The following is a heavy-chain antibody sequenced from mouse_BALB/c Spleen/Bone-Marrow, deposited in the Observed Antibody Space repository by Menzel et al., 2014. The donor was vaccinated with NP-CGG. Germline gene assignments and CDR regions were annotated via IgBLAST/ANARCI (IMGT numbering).Heavy chain of an antibody. CDR2: ISSGGIYT. D-gene: IGHD4-1*01. V-gene: IGHV5-6*01. CDR1: GFTFSSYG. Sequence: EVHLVESGGDLVKPGGSLKLSCAASGFTFSSYGMSWVRQTPDKGLEWVATISSGGIYTYYPDSVKGRFTISRDNAKNTLYLQMSSLKSEDTAMYYCTRRTGTDYYTMDYRGQGTSVSVSS. CDR3: TRRTGTDYYTMDY. J-gene: IGHJ4*01.